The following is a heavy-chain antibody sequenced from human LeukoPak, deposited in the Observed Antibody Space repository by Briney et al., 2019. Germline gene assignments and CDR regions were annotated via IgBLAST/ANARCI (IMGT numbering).Heavy chain of an antibody. CDR2: IYYSGST. J-gene: IGHJ4*02. V-gene: IGHV4-59*12. Sequence: SETLSLTCTVSGGSISSYYWSWIRQPPGKGLEWIGYIYYSGSTNYNPSLKSRISISVDTSKNQFSLKLSSVTAADTAVYYCARYGEVDYWGQGTLVTVSS. D-gene: IGHD4-17*01. CDR3: ARYGEVDY. CDR1: GGSISSYY.